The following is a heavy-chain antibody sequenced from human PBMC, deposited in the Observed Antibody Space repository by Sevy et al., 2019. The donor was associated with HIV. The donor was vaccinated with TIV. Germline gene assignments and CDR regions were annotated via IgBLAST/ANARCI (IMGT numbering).Heavy chain of an antibody. J-gene: IGHJ3*02. CDR2: IYHSGST. D-gene: IGHD3-22*01. CDR3: ARTLRGDFDSSASAFDI. V-gene: IGHV4-38-2*01. CDR1: GYSISSGYY. Sequence: SETLSLTCDVSGYSISSGYYGGWIRQPPGKGLEWIGSIYHSGSTYYNPPLKRRVTISVDTSKNQFSLKLRSVTAADTAVYYCARTLRGDFDSSASAFDIWGQGTMVTVSS.